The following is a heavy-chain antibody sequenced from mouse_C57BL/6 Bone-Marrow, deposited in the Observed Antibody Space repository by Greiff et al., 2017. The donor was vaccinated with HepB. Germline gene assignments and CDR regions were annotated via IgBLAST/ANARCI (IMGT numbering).Heavy chain of an antibody. CDR3: TKDSNYSYYYAMDY. J-gene: IGHJ4*01. Sequence: EVMLVESGAELVRPGASVKLSCTASGFNIKDDYMHWVKQRPEQGLEWIGWIDPENGDTEYASKFQGKATITADTSSITAYLQLSSLTSEDTAVYYCTKDSNYSYYYAMDYWGQGTSVTVSS. CDR1: GFNIKDDY. CDR2: IDPENGDT. D-gene: IGHD2-5*01. V-gene: IGHV14-4*01.